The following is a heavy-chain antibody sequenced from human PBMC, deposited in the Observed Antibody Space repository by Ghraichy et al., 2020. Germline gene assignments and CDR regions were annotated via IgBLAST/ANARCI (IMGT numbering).Heavy chain of an antibody. V-gene: IGHV3-43D*03. CDR2: ISWDGGST. CDR3: AKDIGRYSGYGFDY. J-gene: IGHJ4*02. CDR1: GFTFDDYA. D-gene: IGHD5-12*01. Sequence: GGSLRLSCAASGFTFDDYAMHWARQAPGKGLEWVSLISWDGGSTYYADSVKGRFTISRDNSKNSLYLQMNSLRAEDTALYYCAKDIGRYSGYGFDYWGQGTLVTVSA.